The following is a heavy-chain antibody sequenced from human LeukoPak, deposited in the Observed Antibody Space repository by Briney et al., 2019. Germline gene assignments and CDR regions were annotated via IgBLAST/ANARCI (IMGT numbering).Heavy chain of an antibody. V-gene: IGHV3-49*04. J-gene: IGHJ6*03. D-gene: IGHD3-3*01. CDR3: TRDPGWSGYYPYYYYYYMDV. CDR1: GFTFGDYA. Sequence: SGGSLRLSCAASGFTFGDYAMSWVRQAPGKGLEWVGFIRSKAYGGTTEYAASVKGRFTISRDDSKSIAYLQMNSLKTEDTAVYYCTRDPGWSGYYPYYYYYYMDVWGKGTTVTVSS. CDR2: IRSKAYGGTT.